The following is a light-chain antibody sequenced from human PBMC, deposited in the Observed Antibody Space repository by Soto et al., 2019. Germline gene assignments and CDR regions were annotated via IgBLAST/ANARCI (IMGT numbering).Light chain of an antibody. V-gene: IGLV2-23*01. CDR3: CSYAGGASLV. J-gene: IGLJ2*01. CDR2: EDI. Sequence: QSVLTQPASVSGSPGQSITISCTGTSSDIGRYNLVSWYQQHPGKAPKLIIYEDIERPSGVSDRFSGSKSGNTASLTISGLQTEDEADYYCCSYAGGASLVFGGGTKVTVL. CDR1: SSDIGRYNL.